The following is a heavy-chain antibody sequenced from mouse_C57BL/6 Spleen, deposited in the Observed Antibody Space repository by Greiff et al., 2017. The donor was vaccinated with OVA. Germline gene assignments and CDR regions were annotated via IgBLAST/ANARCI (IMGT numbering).Heavy chain of an antibody. CDR3: ARRNDGYYRYFDV. J-gene: IGHJ1*03. Sequence: VQLQQSGAELVRPGTSVKMSCKASGYTFTNYWIGWAKQRPGHGLEWIGDIYPGGGYTNYNEKFKGKATLTADKSSSTAYMQFSSLTSEDSAIYYCARRNDGYYRYFDVWGTGTTVTVSS. D-gene: IGHD2-3*01. CDR2: IYPGGGYT. V-gene: IGHV1-63*01. CDR1: GYTFTNYW.